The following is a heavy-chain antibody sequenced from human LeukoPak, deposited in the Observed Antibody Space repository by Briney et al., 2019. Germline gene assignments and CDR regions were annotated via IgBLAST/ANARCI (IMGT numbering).Heavy chain of an antibody. CDR1: GFTFSSYS. V-gene: IGHV3-48*01. Sequence: GGSLRLSCAASGFTFSSYSMNWVRQAPGKGLEWISYISFSSGTIHYADSVKGRFTISRDNAKNSLYLQMNSLKAEDTALYYCARDTHYYGSGSPAFDFWGRGTMVTVSS. D-gene: IGHD3-10*01. J-gene: IGHJ3*01. CDR2: ISFSSGTI. CDR3: ARDTHYYGSGSPAFDF.